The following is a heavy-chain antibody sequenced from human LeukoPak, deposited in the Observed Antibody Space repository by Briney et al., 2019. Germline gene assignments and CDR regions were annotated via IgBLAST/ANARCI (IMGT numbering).Heavy chain of an antibody. CDR2: IIPIFGTA. D-gene: IGHD6-19*01. Sequence: GASVKVSCKASGGTFSSYAISWVRQAPGQGLEWMGGIIPIFGTASYAQKFQGRVTITADESTSTAYMELSSLRSEDTAVYYCASGSKYSSGWEGDVWGKGTTVTVSS. V-gene: IGHV1-69*13. J-gene: IGHJ6*04. CDR1: GGTFSSYA. CDR3: ASGSKYSSGWEGDV.